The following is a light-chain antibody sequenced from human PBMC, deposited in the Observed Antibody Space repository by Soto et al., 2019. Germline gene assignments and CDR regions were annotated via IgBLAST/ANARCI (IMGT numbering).Light chain of an antibody. J-gene: IGKJ5*01. Sequence: QRTQAPSTLSASIGDRVTITCRASQSISTWLAWYQQKPGTAPKLLIYKASTLESGVPSRFSGSRSGTEFTLTISCLQSEDVATYYCQQYDDLPITFGQGTRLEIK. CDR3: QQYDDLPIT. CDR1: QSISTW. V-gene: IGKV1-5*03. CDR2: KAS.